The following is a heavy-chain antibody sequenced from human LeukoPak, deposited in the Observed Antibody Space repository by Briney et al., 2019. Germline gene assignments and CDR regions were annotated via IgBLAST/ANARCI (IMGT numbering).Heavy chain of an antibody. J-gene: IGHJ3*02. CDR1: GGSISSYY. CDR2: IYTSGST. CDR3: ARDSPFPYYYDSGDDAFDI. V-gene: IGHV4-4*07. Sequence: PSETLSLTCTVSGGSISSYYWSWIRQPAGKGLEWIGRIYTSGSTNYNPSLKSRVTMSVDTSKNQFSLKLSSVTAADTAVYYCARDSPFPYYYDSGDDAFDIWGQETMVTVSS. D-gene: IGHD3-22*01.